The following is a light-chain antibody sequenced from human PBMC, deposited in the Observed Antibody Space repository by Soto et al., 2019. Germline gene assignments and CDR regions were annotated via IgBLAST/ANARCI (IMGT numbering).Light chain of an antibody. CDR2: EVS. CDR1: SSDVGSYNY. CDR3: SSYTRSSTL. J-gene: IGLJ1*01. V-gene: IGLV2-14*01. Sequence: QSVLTQPASVSGSPGQSITISCTGTSSDVGSYNYVSWYQQHPGKAPKLMIYEVSDRPSGISSRFSGSKSGNTASLTISGLQTEDEADSYCSSYTRSSTLFGTGTKGT.